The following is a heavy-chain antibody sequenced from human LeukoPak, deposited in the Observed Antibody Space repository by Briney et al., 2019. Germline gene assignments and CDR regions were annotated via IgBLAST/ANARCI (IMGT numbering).Heavy chain of an antibody. V-gene: IGHV4-59*01. CDR1: GGSISSYY. CDR3: ARDGGSYFHSDY. D-gene: IGHD1-26*01. CDR2: IYYSGST. Sequence: SETLSLTFTVSGGSISSYYWSWIRQPPGKGLEWIGYIYYSGSTNYNPSLKSRVTISVDTSKNQFSLKLSSVTAADTAVYYCARDGGSYFHSDYWGQGTLVTVSS. J-gene: IGHJ4*02.